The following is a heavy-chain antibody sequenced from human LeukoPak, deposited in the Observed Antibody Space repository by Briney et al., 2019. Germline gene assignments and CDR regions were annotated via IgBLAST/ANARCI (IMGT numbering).Heavy chain of an antibody. CDR3: ARGVGSYNWFDP. D-gene: IGHD1-26*01. J-gene: IGHJ5*02. CDR2: MNPNSGNT. Sequence: EASVKVSCKASGYTFTGYYMHWVRQAPGQGLEWMGWMNPNSGNTDYAQKFQGRVTMTRNTAINTAYMELSSLRSEDTAVYYCARGVGSYNWFDPWGQGTLVTVSS. V-gene: IGHV1-8*02. CDR1: GYTFTGYY.